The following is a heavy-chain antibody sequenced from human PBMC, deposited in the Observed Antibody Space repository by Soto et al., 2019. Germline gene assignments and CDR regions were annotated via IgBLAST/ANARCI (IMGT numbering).Heavy chain of an antibody. J-gene: IGHJ6*03. Sequence: GGSLRLSCAASGFTFSSYAMSWVRQAPGKGLEWVSAISGSGGSTYYADSVKGRFTISVDTSKNQFSLKLSSVTAADTAVYYCVRGGYSGYDYLRVALKSYYMDVWGKGTTVTVSS. V-gene: IGHV3-23*01. CDR1: GFTFSSYA. CDR2: ISGSGGST. CDR3: VRGGYSGYDYLRVALKSYYMDV. D-gene: IGHD5-12*01.